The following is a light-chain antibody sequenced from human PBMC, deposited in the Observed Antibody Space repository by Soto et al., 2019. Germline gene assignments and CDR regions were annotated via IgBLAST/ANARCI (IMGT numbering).Light chain of an antibody. V-gene: IGKV3-11*01. CDR2: DAS. CDR3: QQRYGWPS. J-gene: IGKJ2*01. CDR1: QTVTTY. Sequence: EIVLTQSPATLSLSPGERATLSYRASQTVTTYLAWYQHKLGQAPILLIYDASNRATGVPARFSGSGSGTDFTLTISSLEPEDSAVYYCQQRYGWPSFGQGTKLEIK.